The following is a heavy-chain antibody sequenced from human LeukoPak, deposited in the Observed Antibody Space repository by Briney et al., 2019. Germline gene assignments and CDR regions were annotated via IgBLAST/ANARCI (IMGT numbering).Heavy chain of an antibody. D-gene: IGHD3-22*01. Sequence: GESLKISCKGSGYSFTSYWIGWVRQMPGKGLEWMGIIYPGDSDTRYSPSFQGQVTISADKSISTAYPQWSSLKASDTAMYYCARFQYDSSGYLPHDAFDIWGQGTMVTVSS. J-gene: IGHJ3*02. V-gene: IGHV5-51*01. CDR2: IYPGDSDT. CDR1: GYSFTSYW. CDR3: ARFQYDSSGYLPHDAFDI.